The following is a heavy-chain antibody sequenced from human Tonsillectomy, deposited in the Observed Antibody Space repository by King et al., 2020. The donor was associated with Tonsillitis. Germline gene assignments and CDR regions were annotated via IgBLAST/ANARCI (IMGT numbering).Heavy chain of an antibody. V-gene: IGHV3-74*01. CDR2: INSDGSST. CDR3: ARAWVPYYYGSGSTYDAFDF. Sequence: VQLVESGGGLVQPGGSLRLSCAASGFTFSSYWMHWVRQAPGKGLVWVSRINSDGSSTSYADSVKGRFTISRDNAKTTLYLQMNSLRAEDTAVYYCARAWVPYYYGSGSTYDAFDFWGQGTMVTVSS. D-gene: IGHD3-10*01. CDR1: GFTFSSYW. J-gene: IGHJ3*01.